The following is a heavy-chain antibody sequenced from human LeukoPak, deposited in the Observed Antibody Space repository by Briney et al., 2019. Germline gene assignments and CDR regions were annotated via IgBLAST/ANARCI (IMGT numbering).Heavy chain of an antibody. CDR3: ARLHVRGYRYGFDF. Sequence: GGSLRLSCAASGFTFNHYEMNWVRLAPGKGLEWVSYISSSSGIIYYADSVKGRFIISRDNAKNALHLQMSSLRAEDTARYYCARLHVRGYRYGFDFWGQGTLVTVSS. CDR2: ISSSSGII. V-gene: IGHV3-48*03. J-gene: IGHJ4*02. D-gene: IGHD5-18*01. CDR1: GFTFNHYE.